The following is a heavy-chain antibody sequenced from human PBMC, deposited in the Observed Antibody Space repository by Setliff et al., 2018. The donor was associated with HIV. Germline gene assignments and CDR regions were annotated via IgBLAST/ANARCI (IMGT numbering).Heavy chain of an antibody. CDR2: ISSSGDTT. CDR1: GFTFSDPA. D-gene: IGHD2-2*01. CDR3: AKDWRRPFVVLP. Sequence: GGSLSLSCAASGFTFSDPAMSWVRQAPGKGLEWVSAISSSGDTTYYADSVKGRFAISRDNAKNMLYLQMSSLRAEDTALYYCAKDWRRPFVVLPWGQGIQVTVSS. J-gene: IGHJ4*02. V-gene: IGHV3-23*01.